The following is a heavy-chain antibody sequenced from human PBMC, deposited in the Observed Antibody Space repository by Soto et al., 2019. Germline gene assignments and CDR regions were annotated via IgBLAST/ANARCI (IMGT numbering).Heavy chain of an antibody. Sequence: SETLSLTCTVSGGSVSSGSYYWSWIRQPPGKGLEWIGYIYYSGSTNYNPSLKSRVTISVDTSKNQFSLKLSSVTAADTAVYYCARDGSGLYCSGGSCYLGGMDVWGQGTKVTVSS. CDR1: GGSVSSGSYY. V-gene: IGHV4-61*01. J-gene: IGHJ6*02. D-gene: IGHD2-15*01. CDR3: ARDGSGLYCSGGSCYLGGMDV. CDR2: IYYSGST.